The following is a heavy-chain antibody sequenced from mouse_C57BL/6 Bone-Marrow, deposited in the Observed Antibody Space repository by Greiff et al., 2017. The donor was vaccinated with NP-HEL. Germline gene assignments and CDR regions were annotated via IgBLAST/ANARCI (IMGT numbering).Heavy chain of an antibody. J-gene: IGHJ3*01. CDR1: GYTFTSYG. V-gene: IGHV1-81*01. Sequence: VQLQQSGAELARPGASVKLSCKASGYTFTSYGISWVKQRTGQGLEWIGEIYPRSGNTYYNEKFKGKATLTAGKSSSTAYMELRSLTSEDSAVYFCADRRGFAYWGQGTLVTVSA. CDR3: ADRRGFAY. CDR2: IYPRSGNT.